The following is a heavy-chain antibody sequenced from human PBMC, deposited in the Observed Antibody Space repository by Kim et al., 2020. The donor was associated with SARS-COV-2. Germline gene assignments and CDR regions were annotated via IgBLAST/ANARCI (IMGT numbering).Heavy chain of an antibody. V-gene: IGHV4-59*01. CDR3: AREKGGLGTMGTYDY. CDR2: IYYSGST. J-gene: IGHJ4*02. D-gene: IGHD1-7*01. Sequence: SETLSLTCTVSGGSISSYYWSWIRQPPGKGLEWIGYIYYSGSTNYNPSLKSRVTISVDTSKNQFSLKLSSVTAADTAVYYCAREKGGLGTMGTYDYWGQGTLVTVSS. CDR1: GGSISSYY.